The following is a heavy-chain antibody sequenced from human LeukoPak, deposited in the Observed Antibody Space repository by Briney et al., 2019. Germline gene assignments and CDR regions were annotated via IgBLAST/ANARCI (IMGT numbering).Heavy chain of an antibody. CDR1: GFTVSSNY. D-gene: IGHD3-10*01. V-gene: IGHV3-53*01. J-gene: IGHJ2*01. CDR2: IYSGGST. Sequence: GGSLRLSCAASGFTVSSNYMSWVRQAPGKGLEWVSVIYSGGSTYYADSVKGRFTNSRDNSKNTLYLQMNSLRAEDTAVYYCAQSGRYWYFDLWGRGTLVTVSS. CDR3: AQSGRYWYFDL.